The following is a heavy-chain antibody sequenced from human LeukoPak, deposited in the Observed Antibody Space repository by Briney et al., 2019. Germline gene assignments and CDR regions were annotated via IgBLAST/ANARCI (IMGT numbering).Heavy chain of an antibody. D-gene: IGHD4-17*01. Sequence: SVKVSCKASRGTFSRYAISWVRQAPGQGLAWVGGIIPIFSTANYAQKFQGRVTITTDKSTSTAYMELSSLRSEDTAVYYCARDRPTEYGDYASSAFDIWGQGTMVTVSS. CDR3: ARDRPTEYGDYASSAFDI. CDR2: IIPIFSTA. J-gene: IGHJ3*02. V-gene: IGHV1-69*05. CDR1: RGTFSRYA.